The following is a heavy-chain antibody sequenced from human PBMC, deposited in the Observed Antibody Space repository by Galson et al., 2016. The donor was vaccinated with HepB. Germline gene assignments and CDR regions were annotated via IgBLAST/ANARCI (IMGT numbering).Heavy chain of an antibody. CDR1: GGSISSGSYY. D-gene: IGHD3-22*01. CDR3: TRGYSFYDSSGTGY. V-gene: IGHV4-61*02. Sequence: TLSLTCTVSGGSISSGSYYWSWIRQPAGKGLEWIGRIHSGGSTNYNPSLKSRATISLDTSKNQFSLKLSSVTAADTAVYYCTRGYSFYDSSGTGYWGQGTHVTVSS. J-gene: IGHJ4*02. CDR2: IHSGGST.